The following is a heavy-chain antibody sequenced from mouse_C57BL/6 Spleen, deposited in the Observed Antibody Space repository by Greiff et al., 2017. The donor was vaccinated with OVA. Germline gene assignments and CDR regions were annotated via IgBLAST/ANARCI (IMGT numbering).Heavy chain of an antibody. CDR2: IDPENGDT. D-gene: IGHD2-2*01. V-gene: IGHV14-4*01. CDR3: TTAGYTADY. Sequence: EVMLVESGAELVRPGASVKLSCTASGFNIKDDYMHWVKQRPEQGLEWIGWIDPENGDTEYASKFQGKATITADTSSNTAYLQLSSLTSEDTAVYYCTTAGYTADYWGQGTSVTVSS. CDR1: GFNIKDDY. J-gene: IGHJ4*01.